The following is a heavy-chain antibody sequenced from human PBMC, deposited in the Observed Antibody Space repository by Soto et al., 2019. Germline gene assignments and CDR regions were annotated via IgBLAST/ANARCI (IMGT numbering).Heavy chain of an antibody. Sequence: SQTLSLTCVISGDSVSSNSAAWNWIRQSPSSGLEWLGRTYYRSKWYNDYAVSVKSRITINPDTSKNQFSLQLNSVTPEDTAVYYCARGVITLVRGVNWFDPGGQGTLVTVSS. CDR2: TYYRSKWYN. J-gene: IGHJ5*02. CDR1: GDSVSSNSAA. D-gene: IGHD3-10*01. CDR3: ARGVITLVRGVNWFDP. V-gene: IGHV6-1*01.